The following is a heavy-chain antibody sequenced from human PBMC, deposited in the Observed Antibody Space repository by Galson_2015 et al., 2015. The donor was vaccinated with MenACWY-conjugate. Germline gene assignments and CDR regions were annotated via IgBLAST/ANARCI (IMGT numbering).Heavy chain of an antibody. Sequence: SETLSLTCPVSVGSISSSSYYWGWIRQPPGKGLEWIGSIYYSGSTYYNPSLKSRVTISVGTSKNQFSLKLSSVTAADTAVYYCARDAPAAGILDYWGQGTLVTVSS. V-gene: IGHV4-39*07. D-gene: IGHD6-13*01. CDR1: VGSISSSSYY. CDR2: IYYSGST. J-gene: IGHJ4*02. CDR3: ARDAPAAGILDY.